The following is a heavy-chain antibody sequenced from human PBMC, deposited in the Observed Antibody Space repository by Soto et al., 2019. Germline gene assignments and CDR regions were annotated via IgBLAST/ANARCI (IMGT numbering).Heavy chain of an antibody. V-gene: IGHV1-46*01. J-gene: IGHJ6*02. CDR2: INPSGGST. D-gene: IGHD3-3*01. Sequence: ASVKVSCKASGYTFTSYYMHWVRQAPGQGLEWMGIINPSGGSTSYAQKFQGRVTMTRDTSTSTVYMELSSLRSEDTAEYYCARSYYDFWSGPYSNYYYHREVVWGQRTPVTVSS. CDR1: GYTFTSYY. CDR3: ARSYYDFWSGPYSNYYYHREVV.